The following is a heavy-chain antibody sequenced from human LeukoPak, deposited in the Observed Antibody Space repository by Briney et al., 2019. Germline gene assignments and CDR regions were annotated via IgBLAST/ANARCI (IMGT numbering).Heavy chain of an antibody. CDR3: ATRNYYDSTGYYNY. J-gene: IGHJ4*02. V-gene: IGHV4-4*02. D-gene: IGHD3-22*01. CDR2: VYHRGST. Sequence: PSETLSFTCAVSGGSISTDNWWTWVRQPPGKGLEWIGEVYHRGSTNYNPSLKSRVTISVDKSKNQFSLKLTSVTAADTALYYCATRNYYDSTGYYNYWGQGTLVTVSS. CDR1: GGSISTDNW.